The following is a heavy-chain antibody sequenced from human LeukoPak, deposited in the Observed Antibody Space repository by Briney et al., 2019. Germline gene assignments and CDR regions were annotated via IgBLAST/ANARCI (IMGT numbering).Heavy chain of an antibody. CDR2: IYYSGST. J-gene: IGHJ3*02. CDR3: ARDQLELHAFDI. V-gene: IGHV4-59*01. CDR1: GGSISSYY. D-gene: IGHD1-7*01. Sequence: SETLSLTCTVSGGSISSYYWSWIRQPPGKGLEWIGYIYYSGSTNYNPSLKSRVTISVDTSKNQFSLKLSSVTAADTAVYYCARDQLELHAFDIRGQGTMVTVSS.